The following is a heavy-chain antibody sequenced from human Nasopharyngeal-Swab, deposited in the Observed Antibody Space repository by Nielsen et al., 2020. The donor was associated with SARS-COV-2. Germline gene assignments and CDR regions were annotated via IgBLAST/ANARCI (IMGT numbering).Heavy chain of an antibody. J-gene: IGHJ4*02. Sequence: GESLKISCAASGFTFSSYYMSWVRQAPGKGLEWVSAISGSGGSTYYADSVKGRFTISRDTSNNTLYLQMNSLRAEETAVYYCAQDRSADVYYYGSGSLDYWGQGTLVTVSS. D-gene: IGHD3-10*01. V-gene: IGHV3-23*01. CDR2: ISGSGGST. CDR1: GFTFSSYY. CDR3: AQDRSADVYYYGSGSLDY.